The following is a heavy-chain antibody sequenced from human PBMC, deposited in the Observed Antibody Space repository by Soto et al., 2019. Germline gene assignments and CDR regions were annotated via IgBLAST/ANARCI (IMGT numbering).Heavy chain of an antibody. J-gene: IGHJ4*02. CDR2: IYYSGST. V-gene: IGHV4-59*08. CDR1: GGSISSYY. CDR3: ARNAYGDYDPNFDY. D-gene: IGHD4-17*01. Sequence: SETLSLTCTVSGGSISSYYWSWIRQPPGKGLEWIGYIYYSGSTNYNPSLKSRVTISVDTSKNQFSLKLSSVTAADTAVYYCARNAYGDYDPNFDYWGQGTLVTVSS.